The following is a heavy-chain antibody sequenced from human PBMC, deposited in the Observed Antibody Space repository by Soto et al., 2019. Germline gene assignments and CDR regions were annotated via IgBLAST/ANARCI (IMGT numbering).Heavy chain of an antibody. V-gene: IGHV1-69*01. CDR2: IIPLFRKT. Sequence: QVQLVQSGSEVKRPGSSVKVSCKASGDMFRNSAFTWVRQAPGQGLDWMGVIIPLFRKTNVAQKFQGRVTITADESTSSLYMRVSSLTSEDTAVYYCARARLSNGDPNIYFFYGLDVWGQGTTITVSS. D-gene: IGHD3-10*01. CDR3: ARARLSNGDPNIYFFYGLDV. J-gene: IGHJ6*02. CDR1: GDMFRNSA.